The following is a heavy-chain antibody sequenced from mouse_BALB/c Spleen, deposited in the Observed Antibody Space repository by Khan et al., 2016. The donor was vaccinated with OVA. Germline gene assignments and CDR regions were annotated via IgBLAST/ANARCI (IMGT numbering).Heavy chain of an antibody. V-gene: IGHV1S137*01. CDR3: ARPAYDGYYDY. CDR2: ISTYSGNT. CDR1: GYTFTDYA. J-gene: IGHJ2*01. Sequence: QVQLKQSGPELVRPGVSVKISCKGSGYTFTDYAMYWVKQSHAKSLEWIGLISTYSGNTNYNQKLKGKATMTVDKSSSTAYMELARLTSEDSAIXYCARPAYDGYYDYWGQGTTLTVSS. D-gene: IGHD2-3*01.